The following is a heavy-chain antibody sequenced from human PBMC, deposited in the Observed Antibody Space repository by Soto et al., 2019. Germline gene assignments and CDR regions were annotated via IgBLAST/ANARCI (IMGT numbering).Heavy chain of an antibody. CDR3: ARRGDTAMIPYWYFDL. CDR1: GYTFTSYG. CDR2: INPGNGNT. J-gene: IGHJ2*01. Sequence: VKVSCKASGYTFTSYGMNWVRQAPGRGLEWMGWINPGNGNTKYSQKFQGRVIIERDTSASTAYMEMNSLRAEDTAVYYCARRGDTAMIPYWYFDLWGRGTLVTVAS. D-gene: IGHD5-18*01. V-gene: IGHV1-3*01.